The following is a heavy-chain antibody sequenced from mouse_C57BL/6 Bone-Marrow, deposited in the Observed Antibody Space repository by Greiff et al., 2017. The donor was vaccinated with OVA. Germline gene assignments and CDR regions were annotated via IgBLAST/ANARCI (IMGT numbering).Heavy chain of an antibody. CDR2: ISSGSSTI. J-gene: IGHJ3*01. CDR1: GFTFSDYG. Sequence: EVKLMESGGGLVKPGGSLKLSCAASGFTFSDYGMHWVRQAPEKGLEWVAYISSGSSTIYYADTVKGRFTISRDNAKNTLFLQMTSLRSEKAAMYYCERATGTWFAYWGQGTLVTVSA. CDR3: ERATGTWFAY. D-gene: IGHD4-1*01. V-gene: IGHV5-17*01.